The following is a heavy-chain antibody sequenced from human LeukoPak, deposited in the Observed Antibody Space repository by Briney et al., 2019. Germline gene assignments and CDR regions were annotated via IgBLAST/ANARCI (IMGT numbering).Heavy chain of an antibody. CDR3: TRLAAAGSGRWAPDY. V-gene: IGHV3-21*06. CDR1: GFNFANHA. Sequence: GGSLRLSCAASGFNFANHAMSWVRQTPGKGLEWVSCISSSSSYIYYADSVKGRFTISRDNAKNSVYLQMNGLRAEDTGVYYCTRLAAAGSGRWAPDYWGQGTLVTVSS. J-gene: IGHJ4*02. CDR2: ISSSSSYI. D-gene: IGHD1-14*01.